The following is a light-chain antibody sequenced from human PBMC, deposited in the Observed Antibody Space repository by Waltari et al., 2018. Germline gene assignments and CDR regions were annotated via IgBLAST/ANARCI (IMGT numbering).Light chain of an antibody. Sequence: QSALTQPRSVSGSPGQSVTIPCTGTSSDVGGYDYVSWYQQNPGNAPKLMVVDVNRRPSGVPDRFSGSKSGNTASLTISGLQAEDEADYYCCSYAGSYTWVFGTGTKVTVL. V-gene: IGLV2-11*01. CDR2: DVN. CDR3: CSYAGSYTWV. CDR1: SSDVGGYDY. J-gene: IGLJ1*01.